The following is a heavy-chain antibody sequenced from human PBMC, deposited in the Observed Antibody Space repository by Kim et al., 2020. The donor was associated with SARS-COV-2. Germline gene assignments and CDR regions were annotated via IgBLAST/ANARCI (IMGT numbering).Heavy chain of an antibody. V-gene: IGHV1-46*01. Sequence: ASVKVSCKASGYTFTSYYMHWVRQAPGQGLEWMGIINPSGGSTSYAQKFQGRVTMTRDTSTSTVYMELSSLRSEDTAVYSCARAGKPVEMATITWFEVYYYYGMDVWGQGTTVTVSS. CDR3: ARAGKPVEMATITWFEVYYYYGMDV. CDR1: GYTFTSYY. D-gene: IGHD4-4*01. J-gene: IGHJ6*02. CDR2: INPSGGST.